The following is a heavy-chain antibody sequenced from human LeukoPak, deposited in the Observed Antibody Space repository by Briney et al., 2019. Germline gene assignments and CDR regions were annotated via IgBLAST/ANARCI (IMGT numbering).Heavy chain of an antibody. CDR3: ARQYSSGWFRHFDY. J-gene: IGHJ4*01. V-gene: IGHV5-51*01. CDR1: GYSFINYY. D-gene: IGHD3-22*01. Sequence: GESLKISCRSSGYSFINYYIGWVRQVPGEGLEWMGVIYPGGSDTTYSPSFRGQVVFSADRSTTTVYLQLTSLQASDTAIYYCARQYSSGWFRHFDYWGQGTLITVSS. CDR2: IYPGGSDT.